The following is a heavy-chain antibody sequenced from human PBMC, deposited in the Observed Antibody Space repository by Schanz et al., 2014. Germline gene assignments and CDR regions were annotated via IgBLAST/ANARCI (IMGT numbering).Heavy chain of an antibody. V-gene: IGHV3-21*02. Sequence: EVQLVESGGGLVKPGGSLRLSCAASGFTFSSYSLAWVRQAPGKGLEWVSFISTGRYLYYADSVKGRFTISRDNTKNTLYLQMDSLRPEDTSVYYCAKDYCGGGSCYLFDYWGQGTLVTVSS. CDR1: GFTFSSYS. CDR3: AKDYCGGGSCYLFDY. CDR2: ISTGRYL. J-gene: IGHJ4*02. D-gene: IGHD2-15*01.